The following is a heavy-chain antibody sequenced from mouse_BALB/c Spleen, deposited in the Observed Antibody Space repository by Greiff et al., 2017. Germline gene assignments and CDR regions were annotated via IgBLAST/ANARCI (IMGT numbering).Heavy chain of an antibody. Sequence: EVKLMESGGGLVQPGGSRKLSCAASGFTFSSFGMHWVRQAPEKGLEWVAYISSGSSTIYYADTVKGRFTISRDNPKNTLFLQMTSLRSEDTAMYYCARYGLRRGAYAMDYWGQGTAVTVSS. CDR3: ARYGLRRGAYAMDY. J-gene: IGHJ4*01. D-gene: IGHD2-4*01. V-gene: IGHV5-17*02. CDR1: GFTFSSFG. CDR2: ISSGSSTI.